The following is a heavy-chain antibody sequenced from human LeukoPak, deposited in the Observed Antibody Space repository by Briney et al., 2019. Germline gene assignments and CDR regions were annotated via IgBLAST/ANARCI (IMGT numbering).Heavy chain of an antibody. CDR3: ARRISGSYYVDAFDI. V-gene: IGHV3-74*01. D-gene: IGHD1-26*01. CDR1: GFTFSSYW. J-gene: IGHJ3*02. Sequence: PGGCLRLSCAASGFTFSSYWMHWGRQAPGKGLVWVSRINSDGSSTSYADSVKGRVTISRDNAKNTLYLQMNSLRAEDTAVYYCARRISGSYYVDAFDIWGQGTMVTVSS. CDR2: INSDGSST.